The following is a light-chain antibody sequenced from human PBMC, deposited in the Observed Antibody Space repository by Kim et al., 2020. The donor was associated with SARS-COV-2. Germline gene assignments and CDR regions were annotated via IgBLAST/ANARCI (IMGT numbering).Light chain of an antibody. CDR1: EGMSSP. J-gene: IGKJ4*01. Sequence: AIQLTQSPSSLSASVRDRLTISCRASEGMSSPLAWYQQKPGKAPELLIYDGSAWETGDPSRFSAIGSGTDFTLTISSLQPEDVATYYCQQFNNYPVTFGGGTKVDIK. CDR3: QQFNNYPVT. CDR2: DGS. V-gene: IGKV1D-13*01.